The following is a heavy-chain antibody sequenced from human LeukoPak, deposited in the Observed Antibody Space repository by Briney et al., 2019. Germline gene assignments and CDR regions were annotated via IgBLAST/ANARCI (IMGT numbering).Heavy chain of an antibody. Sequence: GGSLRLSCAASGFTFSYYSMHWVRQAPGKGLEWVSYISDSSSSTIYYADSVKGRFTVSRDNAKNSLYLQMNSLRAEDTAVYYCARGRDYYDSSGYYFDYWGQGTLVTVSS. D-gene: IGHD3-22*01. CDR1: GFTFSYYS. J-gene: IGHJ4*02. CDR2: ISDSSSSTI. CDR3: ARGRDYYDSSGYYFDY. V-gene: IGHV3-48*04.